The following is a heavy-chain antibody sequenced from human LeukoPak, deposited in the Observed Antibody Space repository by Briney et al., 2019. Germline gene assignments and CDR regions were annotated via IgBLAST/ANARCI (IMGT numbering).Heavy chain of an antibody. CDR3: ARGCGYRQLVLDY. CDR2: IYSGGST. D-gene: IGHD6-13*01. CDR1: GFTVSSNY. J-gene: IGHJ4*02. V-gene: IGHV3-53*01. Sequence: PGGSLRLSCAASGFTVSSNYMSWVHQAPGKGLEWVSVIYSGGSTYYADSVKGRFTISRDNSKNTLYLQMNSLRAEDTAVYYCARGCGYRQLVLDYWGQGTLVTVSS.